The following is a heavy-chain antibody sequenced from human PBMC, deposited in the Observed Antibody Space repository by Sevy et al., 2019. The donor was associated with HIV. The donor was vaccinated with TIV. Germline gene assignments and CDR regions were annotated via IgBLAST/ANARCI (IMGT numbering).Heavy chain of an antibody. CDR1: GYIFSNYW. J-gene: IGHJ4*02. V-gene: IGHV3-74*01. Sequence: GGSLRLSCEGSGYIFSNYWMHWVRQAPGKGLEWVSRVNRDGGDTAYADSVKGRFTISRDNAENTMSLQMNSLRAEETGLYYCVAANSWEDYWGQGTQVTVSS. CDR2: VNRDGGDT. D-gene: IGHD6-13*01. CDR3: VAANSWEDY.